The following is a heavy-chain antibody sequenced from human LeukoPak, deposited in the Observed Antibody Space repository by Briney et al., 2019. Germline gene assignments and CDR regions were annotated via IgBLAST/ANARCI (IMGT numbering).Heavy chain of an antibody. Sequence: ASVKVSCKASGYTFINYGITWVRQAPGQGLEWMGWISAYNGNANYAQKFQGRVTMTTDTSTSTAYMELRSLRSDDTAVYYCARDTGYYDSSDSYWGQGTLVTVSS. D-gene: IGHD3-22*01. CDR3: ARDTGYYDSSDSY. J-gene: IGHJ4*02. CDR1: GYTFINYG. CDR2: ISAYNGNA. V-gene: IGHV1-18*01.